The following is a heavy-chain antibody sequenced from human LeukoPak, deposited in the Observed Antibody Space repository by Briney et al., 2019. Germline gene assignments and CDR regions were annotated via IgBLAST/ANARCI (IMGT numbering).Heavy chain of an antibody. D-gene: IGHD1-26*01. J-gene: IGHJ4*02. CDR2: ISGSGGSR. CDR3: ARGRSGSYYDY. V-gene: IGHV3-23*01. CDR1: GFTFSSYA. Sequence: GGSLRLSCAASGFTFSSYAMSWVRQAPGKGLEWVSAISGSGGSRYYADSVKGRFTISRDNSKNTLYLQMNSLRAEDTAVYYCARGRSGSYYDYWGQGTLVTVSS.